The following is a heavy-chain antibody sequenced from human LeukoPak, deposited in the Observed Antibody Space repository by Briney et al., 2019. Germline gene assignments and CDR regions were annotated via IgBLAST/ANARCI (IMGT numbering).Heavy chain of an antibody. V-gene: IGHV3-23*01. CDR2: ISGNGGST. CDR3: ASRGSGSYPHDY. J-gene: IGHJ4*02. Sequence: GGSPRLSCAASGFTFSSYTMSWVRQAPGKGLEWVSAISGNGGSTYYADSVKGRFTISRDNSKNTLYLQMNSLRAEDTAVYYCASRGSGSYPHDYWGQGTLVTVSS. CDR1: GFTFSSYT. D-gene: IGHD3-10*01.